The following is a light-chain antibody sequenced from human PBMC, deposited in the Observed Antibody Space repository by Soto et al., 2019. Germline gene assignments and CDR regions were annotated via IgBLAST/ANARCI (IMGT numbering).Light chain of an antibody. V-gene: IGKV1-8*01. CDR3: QQYYSYPLT. CDR1: QGISSY. Sequence: IQMTQSPSSVSASVGDRVTITCRASQGISSYLAWYQQKPGKAPKLLIYAASTLQSGVPSRFSGSGSGTDFTLTISSLQSEDFATYYCQQYYSYPLTFGQGTKVDIK. J-gene: IGKJ1*01. CDR2: AAS.